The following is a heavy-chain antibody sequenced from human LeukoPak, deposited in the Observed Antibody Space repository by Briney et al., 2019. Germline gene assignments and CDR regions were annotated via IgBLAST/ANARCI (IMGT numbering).Heavy chain of an antibody. D-gene: IGHD5-24*01. Sequence: PSETLSLTCTVSGGSISSSSYYWGWIRQPPGKGLEWIGGIYYSGSTYYSPSLKSRVTISVDTSKNQSSLKLSSVTAADTAVYYCARVEMATAYWGQGTLVTVSS. CDR1: GGSISSSSYY. V-gene: IGHV4-39*01. CDR3: ARVEMATAY. CDR2: IYYSGST. J-gene: IGHJ4*02.